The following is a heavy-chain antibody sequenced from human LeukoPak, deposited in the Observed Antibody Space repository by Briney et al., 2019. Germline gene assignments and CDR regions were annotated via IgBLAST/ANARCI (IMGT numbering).Heavy chain of an antibody. V-gene: IGHV3-11*04. Sequence: GGSLRLSCAASGFTFSDYYMSWIRQAPGKGLEWVSYISSSGSTIYYADSVKGRFTISRDNAKNSLYLQMNSLRAEDTAVYYCASSPLLLWFGSAGGYFDYWGQGTLVTVSS. CDR3: ASSPLLLWFGSAGGYFDY. CDR2: ISSSGSTI. J-gene: IGHJ4*02. D-gene: IGHD3-10*01. CDR1: GFTFSDYY.